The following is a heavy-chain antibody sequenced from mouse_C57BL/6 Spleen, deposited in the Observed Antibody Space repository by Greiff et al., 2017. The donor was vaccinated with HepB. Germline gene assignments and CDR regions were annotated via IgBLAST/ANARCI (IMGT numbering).Heavy chain of an antibody. CDR2: IYPGDGDT. CDR3: ASYGSSPFEY. D-gene: IGHD1-1*01. V-gene: IGHV1-82*01. CDR1: GYAFSSSW. J-gene: IGHJ2*01. Sequence: VMLVESGPELVKPGASVKISCKASGYAFSSSWMNWVKQGPGKGLEWIGRIYPGDGDTNYNGKFKGKATLTADKSSSTAYMQLSSLTSEDSAVYFCASYGSSPFEYWGQGTTLTVSS.